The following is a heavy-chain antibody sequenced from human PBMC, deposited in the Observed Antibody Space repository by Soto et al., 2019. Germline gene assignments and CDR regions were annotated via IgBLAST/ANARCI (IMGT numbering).Heavy chain of an antibody. D-gene: IGHD2-2*01. CDR2: IYYSGST. CDR1: GGSISSYY. CDR3: ARGRPAATDAFDI. V-gene: IGHV4-59*08. J-gene: IGHJ3*02. Sequence: QVQLQESGPGLVKPSETLSLTCTVSGGSISSYYWSWIRQPPGKGLEWIGYIYYSGSTNYNPSLKSRVTRSVDTSKIQFSLKLSSVTAADTAVYYCARGRPAATDAFDIWGQGTMVTVSS.